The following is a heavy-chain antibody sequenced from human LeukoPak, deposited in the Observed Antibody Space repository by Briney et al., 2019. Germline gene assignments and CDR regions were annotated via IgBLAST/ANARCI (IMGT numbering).Heavy chain of an antibody. CDR2: MNPNSGNT. CDR1: GYTFTSYD. V-gene: IGHV1-8*03. D-gene: IGHD2-2*01. Sequence: ASVKVSCKASGYTFTSYDINWVRQATGQGLEWMGWMNPNSGNTGYAQKFQGRVTITRNTSISTAYMELSSLRSEDTAVYYCATAGEYCSSTSCNEYYYYYMDVWGKGTTVTVSS. J-gene: IGHJ6*03. CDR3: ATAGEYCSSTSCNEYYYYYMDV.